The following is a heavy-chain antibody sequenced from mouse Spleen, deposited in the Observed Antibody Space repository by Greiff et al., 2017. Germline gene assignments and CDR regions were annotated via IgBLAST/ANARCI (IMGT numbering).Heavy chain of an antibody. V-gene: IGHV1-74*01. CDR3: ARKGRHYPYFDV. CDR2: IHPSDSDT. D-gene: IGHD5-5*01. Sequence: QVQLQQPGAELVKPGASVKVSCKASGYTFTSYWMHWVKQRPGQGLEWIGRIHPSDSDTNYNQKFKGKATITADTSSNTAYLQLSSLTSEDTAVYYCARKGRHYPYFDVWGAGTTVTVSS. J-gene: IGHJ1*01. CDR1: GYTFTSYW.